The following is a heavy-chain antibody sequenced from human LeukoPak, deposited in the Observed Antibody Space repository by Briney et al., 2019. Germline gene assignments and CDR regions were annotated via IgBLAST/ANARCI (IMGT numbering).Heavy chain of an antibody. V-gene: IGHV3-30*02. CDR2: TRSDGSGQ. J-gene: IGHJ4*02. D-gene: IGHD1-26*01. CDR3: GKHDSASDY. CDR1: LFTFSTYG. Sequence: SGGSLRHSCVAPLFTFSTYGMHWVRQAPGKGLEWVAFTRSDGSGQYYTDSVKGRFTISRDNSKNTLYLQMNSLRVEDTAVYYCGKHDSASDYWGQGTLVTVSS.